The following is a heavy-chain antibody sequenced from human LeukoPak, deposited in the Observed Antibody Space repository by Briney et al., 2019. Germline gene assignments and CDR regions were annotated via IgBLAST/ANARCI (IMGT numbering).Heavy chain of an antibody. J-gene: IGHJ4*02. CDR3: TTDADVEMATIFDY. D-gene: IGHD5-24*01. Sequence: GGPLRLSCAASGFTFSNAWMSGVRQAPGKGLEWGGRIKSKTDDGTTDYAAPVKGRFTISRDDSKNTLYPQMNSLKTEDTAVYYCTTDADVEMATIFDYWGQGTLVSVSS. CDR2: IKSKTDDGTT. CDR1: GFTFSNAW. V-gene: IGHV3-15*01.